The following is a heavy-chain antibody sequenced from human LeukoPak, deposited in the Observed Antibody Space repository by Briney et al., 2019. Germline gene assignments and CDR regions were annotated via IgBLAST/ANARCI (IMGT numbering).Heavy chain of an antibody. D-gene: IGHD3-9*01. CDR1: GFTFDDYG. Sequence: GGSLRLSCAASGFTFDDYGMSWVRQAPGKGLEWVSGINWNGGSTGYADSVKGRFTISRDNAKNSLYLQMNSLRAEDTALYYCARELTGYDRGYYYYMDVWGKGTTVTVSS. V-gene: IGHV3-20*04. J-gene: IGHJ6*03. CDR3: ARELTGYDRGYYYYMDV. CDR2: INWNGGST.